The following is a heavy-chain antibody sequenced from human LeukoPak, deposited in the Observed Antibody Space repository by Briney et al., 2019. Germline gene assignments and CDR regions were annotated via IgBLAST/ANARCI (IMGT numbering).Heavy chain of an antibody. CDR3: ARDRDYGDYNTQDLFVY. CDR2: MNPNSGNT. V-gene: IGHV1-8*01. J-gene: IGHJ4*02. CDR1: GYTFTSCD. Sequence: ASVKVSCKASGYTFTSCDINWVRQATGQGLEWMGWMNPNSGNTGYAQKFQGRVTMTTDTSTSTAYMELRSLRSDDTAVYYCARDRDYGDYNTQDLFVYWGQGTLVTVSS. D-gene: IGHD4-17*01.